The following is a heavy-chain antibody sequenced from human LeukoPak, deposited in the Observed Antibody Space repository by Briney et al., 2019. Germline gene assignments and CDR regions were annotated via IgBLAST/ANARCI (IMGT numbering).Heavy chain of an antibody. CDR1: GGSISSYY. J-gene: IGHJ4*02. Sequence: SETLSLTCTVSGGSISSYYWSWIRKPAGKGLEWIGRIYTSGSTNYNPSLKSRVTMSVDTSKNQFSLKLSSVTAADTAVYYCARSRYSSGWYDFDYWGQGTLVTVSS. CDR3: ARSRYSSGWYDFDY. D-gene: IGHD6-19*01. CDR2: IYTSGST. V-gene: IGHV4-4*07.